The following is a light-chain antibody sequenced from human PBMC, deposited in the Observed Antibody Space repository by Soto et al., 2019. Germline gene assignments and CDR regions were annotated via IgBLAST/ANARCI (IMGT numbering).Light chain of an antibody. J-gene: IGLJ1*01. V-gene: IGLV2-11*01. CDR2: VVS. Sequence: QSVLTQPHSVSGSPGQSVTISCTGTSVDVGAYDFVSWYQQHPGKAPTLLIYVVSGRPSGVPHRFSGSKSGNAASLTISGLQAEDEADYYCSSFTTSHTYVFGTGTKLTVL. CDR1: SVDVGAYDF. CDR3: SSFTTSHTYV.